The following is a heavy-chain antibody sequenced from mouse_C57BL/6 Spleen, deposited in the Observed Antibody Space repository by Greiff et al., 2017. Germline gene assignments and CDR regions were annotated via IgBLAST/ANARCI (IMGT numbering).Heavy chain of an antibody. J-gene: IGHJ2*01. Sequence: VQLKESGAELVKPGASVKISCKASGYAFSSYWMNWVKQRPGKGLEWIGQIYPGDGDTNYNGKFKGKATLTADKSSSTAYMQLSSLSSEDSAVYYCARSSSYDYGDYGGQGTTLTVSA. CDR1: GYAFSSYW. CDR3: ARSSSYDYGDY. CDR2: IYPGDGDT. D-gene: IGHD2-4*01. V-gene: IGHV1-80*01.